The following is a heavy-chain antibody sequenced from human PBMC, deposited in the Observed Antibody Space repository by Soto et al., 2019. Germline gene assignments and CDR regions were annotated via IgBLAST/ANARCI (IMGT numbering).Heavy chain of an antibody. J-gene: IGHJ5*02. D-gene: IGHD3-10*01. CDR2: IYYSGST. V-gene: IGHV4-59*01. CDR3: ASYGSGSHPRFDP. Sequence: SETLSLTCTVSGGSISSYYWSWIRQPPGRGLEWIGYIYYSGSTNYNPSLKSRVTISVDTSKNQFSLKLSSVTAADTAVYYCASYGSGSHPRFDPWGQGTLVTVSS. CDR1: GGSISSYY.